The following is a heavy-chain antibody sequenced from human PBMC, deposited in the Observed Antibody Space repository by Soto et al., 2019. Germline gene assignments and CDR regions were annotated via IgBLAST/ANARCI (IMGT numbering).Heavy chain of an antibody. D-gene: IGHD3-22*01. CDR2: VYYSGST. J-gene: IGHJ2*01. V-gene: IGHV4-30-4*01. CDR1: GASINSGDYY. CDR3: ARMSYYYDKWYFDL. Sequence: PSETLSLTCTVSGASINSGDYYWNWIRQTPGKGLEWIGYVYYSGSTYYIPSLKSRLSMSVDTSKNQFSLKLSSVTAADTAIYYCARMSYYYDKWYFDLWGRGTLVTVSS.